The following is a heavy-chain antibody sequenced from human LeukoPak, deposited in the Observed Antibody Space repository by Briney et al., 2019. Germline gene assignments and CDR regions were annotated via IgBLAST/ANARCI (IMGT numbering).Heavy chain of an antibody. CDR1: GYTFTSYA. CDR3: AKGKRGYSGYDSDDY. D-gene: IGHD5-12*01. Sequence: GASVKVSCKASGYTFTSYAMHWVRQAPGQRLEWMGWINAGNGNTKYSQEFQGRVTMTRNTSISTAYMELSSLRSEDTAVYYCAKGKRGYSGYDSDDYWGQGTLVTVSS. V-gene: IGHV1-3*03. J-gene: IGHJ4*02. CDR2: INAGNGNT.